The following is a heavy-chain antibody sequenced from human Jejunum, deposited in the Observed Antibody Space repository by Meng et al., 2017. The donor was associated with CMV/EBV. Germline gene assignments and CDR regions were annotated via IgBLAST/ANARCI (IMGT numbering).Heavy chain of an antibody. V-gene: IGHV1-69*01. CDR3: ARGFSNGYLPFDY. J-gene: IGHJ4*02. CDR1: GGVFNNYA. CDR2: IIAVLKTP. D-gene: IGHD3-22*01. Sequence: VQLGQAGNEVKKPVSSVKVFCKSSGGVFNNYALNWVRQAPGQGLEWMGGIIAVLKTPTYAQKFRGRLTITADESTGTTYMDLTSLTSEDTAVYYCARGFSNGYLPFDYWGQGTLVTVSS.